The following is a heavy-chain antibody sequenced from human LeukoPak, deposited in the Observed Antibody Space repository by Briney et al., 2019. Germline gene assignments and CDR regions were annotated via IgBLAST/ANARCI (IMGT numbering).Heavy chain of an antibody. CDR2: ISGSGGST. V-gene: IGHV3-23*01. J-gene: IGHJ4*02. D-gene: IGHD2-15*01. CDR1: EFTFSSYA. Sequence: PGGSLRLSCAASEFTFSSYAMSWVRQAPGKGLEWVSAISGSGGSTYYADSVKGRFTISRDNSKNTLYLQMNSLRAEDTAVYYCAKDLSVVVVAASDYWGQGTLVTVSS. CDR3: AKDLSVVVVAASDY.